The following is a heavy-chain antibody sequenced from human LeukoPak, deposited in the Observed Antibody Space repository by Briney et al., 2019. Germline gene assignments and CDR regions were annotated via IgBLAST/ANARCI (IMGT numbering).Heavy chain of an antibody. Sequence: GGSLRLSCAASGFTFSSYSMCWVRQAPGKGLEWVSVIYGGGSTYYADSVKGRFTISRDTSKNTLNLQMDSLRADDTALYYCASWPGSWYGEDSWGQGTLVTVSS. V-gene: IGHV3-53*01. CDR1: GFTFSSYS. J-gene: IGHJ5*01. CDR2: IYGGGST. D-gene: IGHD3-10*01. CDR3: ASWPGSWYGEDS.